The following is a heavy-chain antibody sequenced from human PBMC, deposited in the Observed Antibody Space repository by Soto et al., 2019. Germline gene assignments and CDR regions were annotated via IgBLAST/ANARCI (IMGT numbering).Heavy chain of an antibody. J-gene: IGHJ3*02. CDR1: GYTFTSYA. CDR3: ERTSEAYADAFDI. V-gene: IGHV1-3*01. Sequence: ASVKVSCKASGYTFTSYAMHWVRQAPGQRLEWMGWINAGNGNTKYSQKFQGRVTITRDTSASTAYMELSSLRSEDTAVYYCERTSEAYADAFDIWGQGTMVTVSS. CDR2: INAGNGNT. D-gene: IGHD3-3*01.